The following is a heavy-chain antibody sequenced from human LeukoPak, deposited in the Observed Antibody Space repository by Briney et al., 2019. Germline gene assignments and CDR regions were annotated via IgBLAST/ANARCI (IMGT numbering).Heavy chain of an antibody. D-gene: IGHD3-10*01. Sequence: GGSLRLSCAASGFTVSRNYMSWVGQAAGKGREWVAVIYSGGSTYYADSVKGRFTISRDNSKNTLYLQMTSLRAEDTAVYYCARVTGGSGGAFDIWGQGTMVTVSS. CDR1: GFTVSRNY. CDR2: IYSGGST. V-gene: IGHV3-66*01. J-gene: IGHJ3*02. CDR3: ARVTGGSGGAFDI.